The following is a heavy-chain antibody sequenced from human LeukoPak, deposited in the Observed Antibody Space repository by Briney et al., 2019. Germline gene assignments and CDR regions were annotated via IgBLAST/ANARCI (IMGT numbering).Heavy chain of an antibody. CDR2: IYYSGST. V-gene: IGHV4-59*05. J-gene: IGHJ3*02. D-gene: IGHD3-22*01. CDR3: ARLITYDSSGYYPDAFDI. Sequence: SETLSLTCTVSGGSISSYYWSWIRQPAGKGLEWIGSIYYSGSTYYNPSLKSRVTISVDTSKNQFSLKLSSVTAADTAVYYCARLITYDSSGYYPDAFDIWGQGTMVTVSS. CDR1: GGSISSYY.